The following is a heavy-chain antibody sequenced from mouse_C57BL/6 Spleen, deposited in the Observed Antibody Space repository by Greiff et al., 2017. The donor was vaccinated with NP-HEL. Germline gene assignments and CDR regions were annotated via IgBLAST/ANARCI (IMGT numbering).Heavy chain of an antibody. Sequence: EVQLQQSGPELVKPGASVKISCKASGYTFTDYYMNWVKQSHGKSLEWIGDINPNNGGTSYNQKFKGKATLTVDKSSSTAYMELRSLTSEDSAVYYCARAPTVVAEDAMDYWGQRTSVTVSS. CDR3: ARAPTVVAEDAMDY. V-gene: IGHV1-26*01. CDR1: GYTFTDYY. J-gene: IGHJ4*01. D-gene: IGHD1-1*01. CDR2: INPNNGGT.